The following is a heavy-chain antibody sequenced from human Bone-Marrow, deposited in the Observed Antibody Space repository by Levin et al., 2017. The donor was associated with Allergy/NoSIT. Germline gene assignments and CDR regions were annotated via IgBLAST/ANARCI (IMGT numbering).Heavy chain of an antibody. Sequence: GESLKISCAASGFTFSSYGMHWVRQAPGKGLEWVAVIWYDGSNKYYADSVKGRFTISRDNSKNTLYLQMNSLRAEDTAVYYCARDINSEGIAARLGIDYWGQGTLVTVSS. CDR1: GFTFSSYG. CDR3: ARDINSEGIAARLGIDY. D-gene: IGHD6-6*01. CDR2: IWYDGSNK. V-gene: IGHV3-33*01. J-gene: IGHJ4*02.